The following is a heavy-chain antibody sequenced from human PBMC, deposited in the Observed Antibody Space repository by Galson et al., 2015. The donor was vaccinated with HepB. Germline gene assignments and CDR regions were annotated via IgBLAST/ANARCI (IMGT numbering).Heavy chain of an antibody. V-gene: IGHV3-21*01. CDR3: ARRVTTLKYYYYYMDV. CDR1: GFTFSSYS. J-gene: IGHJ6*03. Sequence: SLRLSCAASGFTFSSYSMNWVRQAPGKGLEWVSSISSSSSYIYYADSVKGRFTISRDNAKNSLYLQMNSLRAEDTAVYYCARRVTTLKYYYYYMDVWGKGTTVTVSS. CDR2: ISSSSSYI. D-gene: IGHD4-17*01.